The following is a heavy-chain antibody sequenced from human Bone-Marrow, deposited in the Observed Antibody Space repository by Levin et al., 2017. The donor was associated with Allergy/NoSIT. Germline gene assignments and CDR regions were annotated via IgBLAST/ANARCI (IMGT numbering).Heavy chain of an antibody. J-gene: IGHJ4*02. CDR2: ISVGSSTYI. Sequence: GESLKISCAASGFTFSTSSMNWVRQAPGKGLEWVSSISVGSSTYIYYADSVKGRFTISRDNAKNSLYLQMNSLRVEDTALYYCARDSPIAIAVPDYWGQGTLVTVSS. CDR3: ARDSPIAIAVPDY. CDR1: GFTFSTSS. V-gene: IGHV3-21*01. D-gene: IGHD6-13*01.